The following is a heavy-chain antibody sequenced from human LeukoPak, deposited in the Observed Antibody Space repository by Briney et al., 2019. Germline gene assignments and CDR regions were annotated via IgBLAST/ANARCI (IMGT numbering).Heavy chain of an antibody. D-gene: IGHD5-18*01. Sequence: ASVKVSCKASGGTFSSYAISWVRQAPGQGLEWMGGIIPIFGTANYAQKFQGRVTITADESTSTAYMELSSLRSEDTAVYYCARDSPVRGYSSPLRDWGQGTLVTVSS. V-gene: IGHV1-69*13. J-gene: IGHJ4*02. CDR2: IIPIFGTA. CDR3: ARDSPVRGYSSPLRD. CDR1: GGTFSSYA.